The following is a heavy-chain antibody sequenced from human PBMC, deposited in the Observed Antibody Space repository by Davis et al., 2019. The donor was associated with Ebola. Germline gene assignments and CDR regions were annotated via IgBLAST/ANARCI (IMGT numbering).Heavy chain of an antibody. CDR2: IYSGDST. V-gene: IGHV3-66*01. CDR1: GFTVSSNY. CDR3: ARAFKGGRIYYYYYGMDV. Sequence: GESLKISCAASGFTVSSNYMSWVRQAPGKGLEWVSVIYSGDSTYYADSVKGRFTISRDNSKNTLYLQMNSLRAEDTAVYYCARAFKGGRIYYYYYGMDVWGQGTTVTVSS. J-gene: IGHJ6*02. D-gene: IGHD3-16*01.